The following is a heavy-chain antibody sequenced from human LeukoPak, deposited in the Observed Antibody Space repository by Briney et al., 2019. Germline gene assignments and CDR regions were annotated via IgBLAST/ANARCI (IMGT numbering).Heavy chain of an antibody. CDR2: ISSGGGYI. Sequence: GGSLRLSCAASGFIFSNYNMNWVRQAPGKGLEWVSSISSGGGYIYYADSMKGRFTISRDNAKNSLYLQMNSLRAEDTAVYFCARDYSNGWYYFDYWGQGTLVTVSS. CDR3: ARDYSNGWYYFDY. CDR1: GFIFSNYN. D-gene: IGHD6-19*01. V-gene: IGHV3-21*01. J-gene: IGHJ4*02.